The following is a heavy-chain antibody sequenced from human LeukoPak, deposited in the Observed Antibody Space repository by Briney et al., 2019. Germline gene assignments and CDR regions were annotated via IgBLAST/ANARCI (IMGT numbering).Heavy chain of an antibody. CDR2: IYYSGST. CDR3: ARDYGGSGDDAFDI. D-gene: IGHD4-23*01. Sequence: SQTLSLTCTVSGGSISSGGYYWSWIRQHPGKGLEWIGYIYYSGSTYYNPSLKSRVTISVDTSKNQFSLKLSSVTAADTAVYYCARDYGGSGDDAFDIWGQGTMVTVSS. CDR1: GGSISSGGYY. V-gene: IGHV4-31*03. J-gene: IGHJ3*02.